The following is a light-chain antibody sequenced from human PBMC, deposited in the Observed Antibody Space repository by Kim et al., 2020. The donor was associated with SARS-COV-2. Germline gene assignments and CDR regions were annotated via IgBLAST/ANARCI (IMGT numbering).Light chain of an antibody. CDR3: ETWDSSTNFAI. CDR1: SSNIGNDY. V-gene: IGLV1-51*01. J-gene: IGLJ2*01. Sequence: QSVLTQPPSVSAAPGQSVTISCSGSSSNIGNDYVSWYQQFPGTAPKLIIYDNYKRPSGIPDRFSGSKSGTSATLGITGLQAGDEADYYCETWDSSTNFAIFGGGTQLTVL. CDR2: DNY.